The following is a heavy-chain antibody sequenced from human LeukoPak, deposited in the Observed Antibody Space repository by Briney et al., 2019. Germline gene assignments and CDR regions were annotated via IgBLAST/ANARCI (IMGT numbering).Heavy chain of an antibody. D-gene: IGHD5-24*01. V-gene: IGHV3-7*01. J-gene: IGHJ5*02. CDR2: IKGDGSEK. Sequence: GGSLTLSCAASGFTSSSYWMSWVRLAPGKGLEWVANIKGDGSEKWYADSVKGRFTISRDNAQNSVHLQMNSLRAEDTAVYHCARDEYRSRWLHPWGQGTLVTVSS. CDR3: ARDEYRSRWLHP. CDR1: GFTSSSYW.